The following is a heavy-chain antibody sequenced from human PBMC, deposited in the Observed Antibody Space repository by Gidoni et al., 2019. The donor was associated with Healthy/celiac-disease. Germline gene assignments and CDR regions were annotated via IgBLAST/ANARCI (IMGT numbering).Heavy chain of an antibody. CDR2: IYYSGST. CDR3: ARGGRLLRGGFDY. V-gene: IGHV4-59*08. D-gene: IGHD3-16*01. Sequence: QVQLQESGPGLVKPSETLSLTCTVSGGSISSYYWSWTRQPPGKGLEWIGYIYYSGSTNYNPSLKSRVTRSVDTSKNQFSLKLSSVTAADTAVYYCARGGRLLRGGFDYWGQGTLVTVSS. J-gene: IGHJ4*02. CDR1: GGSISSYY.